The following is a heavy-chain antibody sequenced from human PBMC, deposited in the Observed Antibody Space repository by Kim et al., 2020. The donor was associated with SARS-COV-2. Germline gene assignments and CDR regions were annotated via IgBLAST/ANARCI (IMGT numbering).Heavy chain of an antibody. D-gene: IGHD7-27*01. V-gene: IGHV3-43*02. J-gene: IGHJ6*02. CDR3: AKAKAPYWGKNGMDV. CDR1: GFTFDDYA. CDR2: ISGDGGST. Sequence: GGSLRLSCAASGFTFDDYAMHWVRQAPGKGLEWVSLISGDGGSTYYADSVKGRFTISRDNSKNSLYLQMNSLRTEDTALYYCAKAKAPYWGKNGMDVWGQGTTVTVSS.